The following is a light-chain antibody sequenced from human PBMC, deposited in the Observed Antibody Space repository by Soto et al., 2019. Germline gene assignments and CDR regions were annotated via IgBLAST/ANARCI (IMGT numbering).Light chain of an antibody. CDR3: QQYNNWPPIT. Sequence: EFVLTQSPCTLSLSPGERATLSCRASQTVRNNYLAWYQQKPGQAPRLLIYDASSRATGIPDRFSGGGSGTDFTLTISSLQSEDFAVYYCQQYNNWPPITFGQGTRLEI. CDR1: QTVRNNY. V-gene: IGKV3-20*01. CDR2: DAS. J-gene: IGKJ5*01.